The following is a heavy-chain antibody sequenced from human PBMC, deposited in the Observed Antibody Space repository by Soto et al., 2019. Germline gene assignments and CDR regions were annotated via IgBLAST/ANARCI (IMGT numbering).Heavy chain of an antibody. D-gene: IGHD3-3*01. CDR1: GGSINTFDFS. V-gene: IGHV4-30-2*01. Sequence: SETLSLTCAVSGGSINTFDFSWSWIRQPPGRGLEWIGSIYQGGRTYYIPSLKSRVTMSLEKSKNQFSLKINSVVAADTAIYYCAREMTIFGVAPGGGVDVWGQGTTVTVSS. J-gene: IGHJ6*02. CDR3: AREMTIFGVAPGGGVDV. CDR2: IYQGGRT.